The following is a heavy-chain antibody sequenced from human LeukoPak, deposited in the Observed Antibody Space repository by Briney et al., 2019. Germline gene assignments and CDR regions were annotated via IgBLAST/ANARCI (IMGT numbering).Heavy chain of an antibody. CDR2: ISGSGGST. CDR1: GLTFSSYG. J-gene: IGHJ4*02. CDR3: AKDSVAVTGTGNIDY. V-gene: IGHV3-23*01. Sequence: GGSLRLSCAASGLTFSSYGTSWVGQAQGKGLDWIAAISGSGGSTHYADSVKGRFNISRDNSKNSLYLQMNSLRAEDTALYYCAKDSVAVTGTGNIDYWGQGTLVTVSS. D-gene: IGHD6-19*01.